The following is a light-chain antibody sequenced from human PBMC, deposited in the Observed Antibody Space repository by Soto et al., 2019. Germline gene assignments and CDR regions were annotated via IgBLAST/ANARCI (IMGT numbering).Light chain of an antibody. CDR3: QQYNNWPFS. V-gene: IGKV3-15*01. Sequence: EMLMTQSPATLSVSPGEGATLSCRAGQDVTTNFAWYQQKRGQPPRLLIYDISNRATGVPARFSATGSGTEFTLTISRVQSEDFAIYFCQQYNNWPFSFGQGTRLEIK. CDR1: QDVTTN. CDR2: DIS. J-gene: IGKJ5*01.